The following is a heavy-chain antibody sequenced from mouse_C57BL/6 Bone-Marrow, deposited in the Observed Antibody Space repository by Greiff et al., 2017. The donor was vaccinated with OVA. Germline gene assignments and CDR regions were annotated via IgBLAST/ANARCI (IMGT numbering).Heavy chain of an antibody. Sequence: VKLMESGAELARPGASVKLSCKASGYTFTSYGISWVKQRPGQGLEWIGEIHPRSGNTYYNEKFKGKATLTADKSSSTAYMELRSLTSEDSAVYVCASWADWYFDVWGTGTTVTVSS. CDR2: IHPRSGNT. V-gene: IGHV1-81*01. CDR1: GYTFTSYG. CDR3: ASWADWYFDV. J-gene: IGHJ1*03.